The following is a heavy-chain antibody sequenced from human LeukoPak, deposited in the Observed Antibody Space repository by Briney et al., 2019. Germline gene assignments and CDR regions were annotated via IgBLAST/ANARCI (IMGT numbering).Heavy chain of an antibody. J-gene: IGHJ4*02. CDR1: GFTFGGYW. D-gene: IGHD5-18*01. CDR2: IKSDGSYT. CDR3: ARDVRGGYHDY. Sequence: PGGSLRLSCAASGFTFGGYWMHWVRQAQGKGLVWVSRIKSDGSYTTYADSVKGRFTISRDNAKNTLYLQMNSLRAEDTAVYYCARDVRGGYHDYWGQGTLVTVSS. V-gene: IGHV3-74*01.